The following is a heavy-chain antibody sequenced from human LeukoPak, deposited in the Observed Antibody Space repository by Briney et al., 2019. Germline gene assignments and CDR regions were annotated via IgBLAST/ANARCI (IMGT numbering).Heavy chain of an antibody. Sequence: GESLKISCKGSGYSFTSYWIGWVRQMPGKGLEWMGIIYPGDSDTRYSPSFQGQVTISADKSISTLYLQWSSLKASDTAMYYCAASTYGSGSYVGFDSWGQGTLVTVSS. CDR3: AASTYGSGSYVGFDS. J-gene: IGHJ4*02. V-gene: IGHV5-51*01. CDR1: GYSFTSYW. CDR2: IYPGDSDT. D-gene: IGHD3-10*01.